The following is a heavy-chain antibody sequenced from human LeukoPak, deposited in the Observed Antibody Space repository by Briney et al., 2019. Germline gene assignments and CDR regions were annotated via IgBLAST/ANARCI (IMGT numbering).Heavy chain of an antibody. CDR2: ISSSSSYI. Sequence: RGSLRLSCAASGFTFSSYSMNWVRQAPGKGLEWVSSISSSSSYIYYADSVKGRFTISRDNAKNSLYLQMNSLRAEDTAVYYCAREEVATSFVDYWGQGTLVTLSS. CDR3: AREEVATSFVDY. D-gene: IGHD5-12*01. CDR1: GFTFSSYS. V-gene: IGHV3-21*01. J-gene: IGHJ4*02.